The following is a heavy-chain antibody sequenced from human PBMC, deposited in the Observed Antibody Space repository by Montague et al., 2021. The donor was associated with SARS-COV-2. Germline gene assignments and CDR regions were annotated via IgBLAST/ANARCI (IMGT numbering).Heavy chain of an antibody. D-gene: IGHD3-16*02. J-gene: IGHJ6*02. V-gene: IGHV3-30-3*01. Sequence: SLRLSCAASGFTFSSYAMHWVRQAPGKGLAWVAVISYDGSNKYYXDSVKGRFTISRDNSKNTLYLQMNSLRAEDTAVYYCARDRIGLRLGELSLREGYYGMDVWGQGTTVTVSS. CDR1: GFTFSSYA. CDR3: ARDRIGLRLGELSLREGYYGMDV. CDR2: ISYDGSNK.